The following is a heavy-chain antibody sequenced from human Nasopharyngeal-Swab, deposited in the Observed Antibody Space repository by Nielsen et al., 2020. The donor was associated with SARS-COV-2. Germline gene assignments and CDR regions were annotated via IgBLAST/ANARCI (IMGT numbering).Heavy chain of an antibody. V-gene: IGHV1-3*01. CDR1: GYTFTSYA. Sequence: ASVKVSCKASGYTFTSYAMHWVRKATGQRLEWMGWINAGNGNTKYSQKFQGRVTITRDTSASTAYMELSSLRSEDTAVYYCARDRIDSGFDYWGQGTLVTVSS. CDR3: ARDRIDSGFDY. D-gene: IGHD3-10*01. J-gene: IGHJ4*02. CDR2: INAGNGNT.